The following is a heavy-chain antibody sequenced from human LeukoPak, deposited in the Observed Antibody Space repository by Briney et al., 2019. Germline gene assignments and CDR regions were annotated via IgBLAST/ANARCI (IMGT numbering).Heavy chain of an antibody. CDR1: GFTFSSYG. J-gene: IGHJ4*02. D-gene: IGHD5-12*01. Sequence: GGSLRLSWAASGFTFSSYGMRWFRKAPDKGLEWVEAISNDGSNKYYADSVKGRFTISRDNSKNTLYLQMNSLRAEDTAVYYCAKVDIVATIDAGRLVDYWGQGTLVTVSS. V-gene: IGHV3-30*18. CDR2: ISNDGSNK. CDR3: AKVDIVATIDAGRLVDY.